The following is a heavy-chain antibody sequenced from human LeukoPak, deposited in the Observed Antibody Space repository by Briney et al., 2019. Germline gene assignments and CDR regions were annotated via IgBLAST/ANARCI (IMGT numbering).Heavy chain of an antibody. CDR2: TYYRSKWYN. CDR3: ARGHGYSFPFDY. CDR1: GDSVSNNSAV. D-gene: IGHD5-12*01. J-gene: IGHJ4*02. V-gene: IGHV6-1*01. Sequence: SQTLSLTCAISGDSVSNNSAVWNWIRQSPSRGLEWLGRTYYRSKWYNDYAVSVRSRITIYPDTSQNQFSLQLNSVTPEDTAVYYCARGHGYSFPFDYWGQGTLVTVSS.